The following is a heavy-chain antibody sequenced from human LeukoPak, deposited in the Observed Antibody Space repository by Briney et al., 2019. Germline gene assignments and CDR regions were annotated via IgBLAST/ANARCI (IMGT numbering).Heavy chain of an antibody. CDR1: GDSVSSDSYY. D-gene: IGHD2-15*01. J-gene: IGHJ5*02. V-gene: IGHV4-39*07. Sequence: SETLSLTCTVSGDSVSSDSYYWSWIRQAPGKGLEWIGEINHSGNTNYNPSLKSRVTISVDTSKNQFSLKLSSVTAADTAVYYCVTEPGYCTGGRCYGGWFDPWGQGTLVTVSS. CDR3: VTEPGYCTGGRCYGGWFDP. CDR2: INHSGNT.